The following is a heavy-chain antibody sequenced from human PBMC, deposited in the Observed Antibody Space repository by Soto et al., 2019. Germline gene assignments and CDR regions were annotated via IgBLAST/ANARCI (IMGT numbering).Heavy chain of an antibody. J-gene: IGHJ4*02. Sequence: GGSLRLSCAASGFTFSSYAMSWVRQAPGKGLEWVSAISGSGGSTYYADSVKGRFTISRDNSKNTLYLQMNSLRAEDTAVYYCAKDWYYYDSSGYYIYHDYWGQRPLVTVSP. V-gene: IGHV3-23*01. CDR1: GFTFSSYA. CDR3: AKDWYYYDSSGYYIYHDY. D-gene: IGHD3-22*01. CDR2: ISGSGGST.